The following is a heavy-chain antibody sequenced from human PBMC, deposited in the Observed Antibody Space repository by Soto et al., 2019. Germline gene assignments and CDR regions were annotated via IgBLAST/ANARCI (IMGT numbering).Heavy chain of an antibody. J-gene: IGHJ4*02. Sequence: EVQLLQSGGGLVHPGGSLRLSCAASGLTFGTYSMSWVRQAPGKGLEWVSSISNSGSSTYYAASVKGRFTISRDNSKNTLYLQMNNLRPEDTAVYYCAEPQWELRDWGQGALVTVSS. CDR1: GLTFGTYS. CDR2: ISNSGSST. V-gene: IGHV3-23*01. CDR3: AEPQWELRD. D-gene: IGHD1-26*01.